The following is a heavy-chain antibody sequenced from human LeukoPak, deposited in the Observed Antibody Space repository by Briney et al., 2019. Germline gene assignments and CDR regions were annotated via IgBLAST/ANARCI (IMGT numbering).Heavy chain of an antibody. V-gene: IGHV4-59*01. J-gene: IGHJ4*02. CDR2: IYSSGST. D-gene: IGHD5-24*01. CDR3: ARVVEMATAYCFDY. Sequence: SETLSLTCTVSGGSISSYYWSWIRQPPGKGLEWIGYIYSSGSTNYNPSLKSRVTISVDTSKNQSSLKLSSVTAADTAVYYCARVVEMATAYCFDYWGQGTLVTVSS. CDR1: GGSISSYY.